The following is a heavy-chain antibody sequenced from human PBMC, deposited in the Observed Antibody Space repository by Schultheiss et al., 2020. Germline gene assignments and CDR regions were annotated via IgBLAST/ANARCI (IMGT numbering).Heavy chain of an antibody. CDR2: IYHSGST. J-gene: IGHJ3*01. V-gene: IGHV4-4*02. CDR1: GGSISSIHW. Sequence: GSLRLSCAVSGGSISSIHWWTWVRQPPGKGLEWIGEIYHSGSTNYNPSLKSRVTISVDKSKNQFSLNLSSVTAADTAVYYCARDPGGAYKDDALDFWGQGTMVTVSS. D-gene: IGHD1-14*01. CDR3: ARDPGGAYKDDALDF.